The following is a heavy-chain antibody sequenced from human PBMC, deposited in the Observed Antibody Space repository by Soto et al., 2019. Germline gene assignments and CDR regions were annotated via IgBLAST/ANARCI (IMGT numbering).Heavy chain of an antibody. D-gene: IGHD6-13*01. J-gene: IGHJ5*01. CDR1: GFALSTRGVG. V-gene: IGHV2-5*01. Sequence: QITLQESGPTLVKPTQTLTLTCTCSGFALSTRGVGVGWIRQPPGKALEWLALIYWHDEKRYNPSLKSRLTITKDTSKNQVVLTMTNVDPVDTGTYYCAHRHPSAVGTDRYCFGSWGQGSLVTVSS. CDR3: AHRHPSAVGTDRYCFGS. CDR2: IYWHDEK.